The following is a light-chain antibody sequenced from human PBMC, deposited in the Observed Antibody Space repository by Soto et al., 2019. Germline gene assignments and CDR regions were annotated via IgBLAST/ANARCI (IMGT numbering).Light chain of an antibody. V-gene: IGLV2-8*01. Sequence: QSALTQPPSASGSPGQSVTISCTGTKSDIGVYDFVSWYQHHPGKAPRLIIYEVVQRPSGVPDRFSGSKSGNTASLTVSGRQDENEADDFCKSYAGRNNYVFGSGNKVTGL. CDR2: EVV. CDR1: KSDIGVYDF. CDR3: KSYAGRNNYV. J-gene: IGLJ1*01.